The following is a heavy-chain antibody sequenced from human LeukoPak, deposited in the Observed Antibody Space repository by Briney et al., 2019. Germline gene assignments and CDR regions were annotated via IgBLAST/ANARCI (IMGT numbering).Heavy chain of an antibody. D-gene: IGHD3-3*01. CDR2: IYSGGNT. Sequence: PGGSLRLSCAASGFTVSSNYMSWVRQAPGKGLEWVSVIYSGGNTYYADSVKGRFTISRDNAKNSLYLQMNSLRAEDTAVYYCARDPTDYDFWSGYSNNWFDPWGQGTLVTVSS. CDR3: ARDPTDYDFWSGYSNNWFDP. J-gene: IGHJ5*02. V-gene: IGHV3-66*01. CDR1: GFTVSSNY.